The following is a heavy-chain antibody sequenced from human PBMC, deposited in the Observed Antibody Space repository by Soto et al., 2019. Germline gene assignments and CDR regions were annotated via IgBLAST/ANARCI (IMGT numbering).Heavy chain of an antibody. CDR1: GGSISSSAYF. J-gene: IGHJ3*02. CDR3: ARIYSGYDDAGAFDI. V-gene: IGHV4-39*01. CDR2: IYYTGRT. Sequence: QLQVQESGPGLVKPSETLSLTCTVSGGSISSSAYFWGWIRQPPGKGLEWIGNIYYTGRTSYNPSLKSRITISIDTSKNRFYLKLGSVTAADTSVYFCARIYSGYDDAGAFDIWGQGTMVTVSS. D-gene: IGHD5-12*01.